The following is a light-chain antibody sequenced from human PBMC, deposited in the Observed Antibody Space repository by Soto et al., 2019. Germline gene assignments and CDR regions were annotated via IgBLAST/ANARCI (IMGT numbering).Light chain of an antibody. CDR3: QQRFDWPKIT. J-gene: IGKJ5*01. V-gene: IGKV3-11*01. CDR2: AAS. CDR1: QSVSNY. Sequence: EIVITRSPGTLSLSPGQRVAPAVTASQSVSNYLAWYQQKPGQAPRLLVSAASNRATGIPARFSGSGSGTDFTLTISSLEPEDFGVFYCQQRFDWPKITFGQGTRLEIK.